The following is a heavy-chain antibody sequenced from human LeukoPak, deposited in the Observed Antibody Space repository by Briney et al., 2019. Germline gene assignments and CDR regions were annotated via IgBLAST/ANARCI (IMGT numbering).Heavy chain of an antibody. J-gene: IGHJ4*02. CDR1: GGSISSGGYS. D-gene: IGHD6-19*01. Sequence: SETLSLTCAVSGGSISSGGYSWSWIRQPPGKGLEWIGYIYHSGSTYYNPSLKSRVTISVDRSKNQFSLKLSSVTAADTAVYYCAGVSRSRSSGWALFDYWGQGTLVTVSS. CDR3: AGVSRSRSSGWALFDY. CDR2: IYHSGST. V-gene: IGHV4-30-2*01.